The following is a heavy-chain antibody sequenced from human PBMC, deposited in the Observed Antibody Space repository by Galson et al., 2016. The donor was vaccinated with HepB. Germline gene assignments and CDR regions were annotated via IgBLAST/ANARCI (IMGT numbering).Heavy chain of an antibody. Sequence: SVKVSCKASGYTIPKYYMHWVRQAPGQGLEWMGIINPSGDTTNFAQKFQGRVTMTRDTYTSTVYMEVSSLRSEDTAVYYCASAAAGVGYYFDYWGQGTLVTVSS. CDR3: ASAAAGVGYYFDY. D-gene: IGHD6-13*01. CDR2: INPSGDTT. V-gene: IGHV1-46*03. CDR1: GYTIPKYY. J-gene: IGHJ4*02.